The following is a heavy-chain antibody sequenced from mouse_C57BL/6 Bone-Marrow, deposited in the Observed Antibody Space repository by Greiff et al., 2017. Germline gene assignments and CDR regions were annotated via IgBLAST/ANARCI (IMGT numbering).Heavy chain of an antibody. J-gene: IGHJ2*01. Sequence: VQLVESGPGLVQPSQSLSITCTVSGFSLTSYGVHWVRQSPGKGLAWLGVIWSGGSTDYNAAFISRLSISDDKSKSQVFLKMNSLQSDDTAIYSCARDSEQGRLDYWGQGTTLTVSS. CDR1: GFSLTSYG. CDR3: ARDSEQGRLDY. CDR2: IWSGGST. V-gene: IGHV2-2*01. D-gene: IGHD4-1*01.